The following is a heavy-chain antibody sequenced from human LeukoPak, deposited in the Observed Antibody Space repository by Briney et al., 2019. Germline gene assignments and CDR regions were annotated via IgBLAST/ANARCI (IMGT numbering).Heavy chain of an antibody. J-gene: IGHJ4*02. V-gene: IGHV3-53*01. CDR2: IYSDRST. D-gene: IGHD1-20*01. CDR1: GFTVSSNY. Sequence: GGSLRLSCAASGFTVSSNYMSWVRQAPGKGLEWVSVIYSDRSTYYADSVKGRFTISRDNSKNTLYLQMNSLRAEDTAVYYCARDNWIEAHYFDYWGQGTLVTVSS. CDR3: ARDNWIEAHYFDY.